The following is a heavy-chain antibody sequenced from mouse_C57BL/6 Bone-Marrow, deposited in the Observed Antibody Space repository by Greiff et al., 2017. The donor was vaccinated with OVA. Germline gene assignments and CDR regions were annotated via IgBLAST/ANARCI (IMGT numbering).Heavy chain of an antibody. CDR3: ARRGYSPAWFAY. V-gene: IGHV5-2*03. CDR2: INSDGGST. CDR1: EYAFPSHD. D-gene: IGHD2-12*01. Sequence: EVQVEESGGGLVQPGESLKLSCESNEYAFPSHDMSWVRKTPEKRLELVAAINSDGGSTYYPDTMERRFIITRDNTKNTLYLQMSSLRSEDTALYYCARRGYSPAWFAYWGQGTLVTVSA. J-gene: IGHJ3*01.